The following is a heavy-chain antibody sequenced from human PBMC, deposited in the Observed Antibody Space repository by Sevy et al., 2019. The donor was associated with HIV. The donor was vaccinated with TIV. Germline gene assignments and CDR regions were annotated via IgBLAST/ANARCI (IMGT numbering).Heavy chain of an antibody. Sequence: ASVKVSYKASGYTFTSYGISWVRQAPGQGLEWMGWISAYNGNTNYAQKLQGRVTMTTDTSTSTAYMELRSLRSDDTAVYYCARDQVVAATLSYYYGMDVWGQGTTVTVSS. V-gene: IGHV1-18*01. CDR1: GYTFTSYG. D-gene: IGHD2-15*01. CDR3: ARDQVVAATLSYYYGMDV. CDR2: ISAYNGNT. J-gene: IGHJ6*02.